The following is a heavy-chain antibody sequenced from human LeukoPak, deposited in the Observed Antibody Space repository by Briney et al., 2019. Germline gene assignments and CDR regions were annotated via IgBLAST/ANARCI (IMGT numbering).Heavy chain of an antibody. Sequence: GGSLRLSCAASGFTFSSYSMNWVRQAPGKGLEWVSSISSSSSYIYYADSVKGRFTISRDNAKNSLYLQMNSLRAEDTAVYYCASSQYSSGWYPDYWGQGTLVTVSS. J-gene: IGHJ4*02. CDR2: ISSSSSYI. CDR1: GFTFSSYS. CDR3: ASSQYSSGWYPDY. V-gene: IGHV3-21*01. D-gene: IGHD6-19*01.